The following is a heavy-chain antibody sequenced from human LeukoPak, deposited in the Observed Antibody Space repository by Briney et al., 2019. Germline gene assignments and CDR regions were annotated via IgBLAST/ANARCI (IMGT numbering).Heavy chain of an antibody. D-gene: IGHD4-17*01. CDR1: GFTFSSYA. CDR3: AKGGIYGDFGTF. CDR2: ISDVGINK. Sequence: GRSLRLSCTGSGFTFSSYAMHWVRQAPGKGLEWVAVISDVGINKYFADSVKGRFTISRDNSKSTVYLQMTSLRAEDTAVYYCAKGGIYGDFGTFWGQGTLVTVSS. V-gene: IGHV3-30-3*02. J-gene: IGHJ4*02.